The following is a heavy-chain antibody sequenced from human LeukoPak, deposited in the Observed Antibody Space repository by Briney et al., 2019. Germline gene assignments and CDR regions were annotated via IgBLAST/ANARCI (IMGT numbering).Heavy chain of an antibody. CDR3: AKLGGAYNWFDP. Sequence: GGSLRLSCAVSGFTFSSYGMNWVRQAPGKGLEWVSSISSSSSYIYYADSVKGRFTISRDNAKNSLYLQMNSLRAEDTAVYYCAKLGGAYNWFDPWGQGTLVTVSS. CDR1: GFTFSSYG. V-gene: IGHV3-21*01. J-gene: IGHJ5*02. CDR2: ISSSSSYI. D-gene: IGHD1-26*01.